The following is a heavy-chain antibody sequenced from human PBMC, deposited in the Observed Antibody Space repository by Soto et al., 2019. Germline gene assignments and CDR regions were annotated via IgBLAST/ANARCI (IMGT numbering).Heavy chain of an antibody. CDR2: ITGIDGRT. CDR1: GSTFGNYA. CDR3: AKDRGPYCNSGICYRPSWLHP. V-gene: IGHV3-23*01. Sequence: GGSLRLSCVGSGSTFGNYAMSWVRQAPGKGLEWVSSITGIDGRTYYADSVKGRFTTSRDNPKNTLYLQMNNLRAEDTAMFYCAKDRGPYCNSGICYRPSWLHPWGPGTTVPVSS. J-gene: IGHJ5*02. D-gene: IGHD2-15*01.